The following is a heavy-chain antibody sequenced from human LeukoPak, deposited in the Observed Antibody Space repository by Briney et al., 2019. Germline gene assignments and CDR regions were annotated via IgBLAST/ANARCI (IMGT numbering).Heavy chain of an antibody. Sequence: GESLKISCKGSGYSFSTHWIGWVRQMPGKGLEWMAIIYPGDSDTRYSPSFQGQVTISADKSISTAYLQWSSLKASDTAMDYCSRLGYCSSRSCYYDMDVWGQGATVTVSS. D-gene: IGHD2-2*01. J-gene: IGHJ6*02. CDR1: GYSFSTHW. V-gene: IGHV5-51*01. CDR3: SRLGYCSSRSCYYDMDV. CDR2: IYPGDSDT.